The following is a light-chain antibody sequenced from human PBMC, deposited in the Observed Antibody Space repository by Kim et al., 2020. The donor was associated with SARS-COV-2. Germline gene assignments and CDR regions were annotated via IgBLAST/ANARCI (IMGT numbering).Light chain of an antibody. J-gene: IGKJ1*01. CDR2: AAS. CDR3: QQLNSFPRT. V-gene: IGKV1-9*01. CDR1: QGIRNY. Sequence: DIQLTQSPSFLSTSIGDRVTISCRASQGIRNYLAWYQQRTGQAPKLLIYAASTLQSWVPSRFSGSGSGTEFTLTISSLQPEDFSNYYCQQLNSFPRTFGQGTKVDI.